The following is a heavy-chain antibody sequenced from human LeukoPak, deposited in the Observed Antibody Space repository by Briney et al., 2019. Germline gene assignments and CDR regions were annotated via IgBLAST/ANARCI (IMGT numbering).Heavy chain of an antibody. CDR1: GGSFSGYY. V-gene: IGHV4-34*01. CDR2: INHSGST. Sequence: SETLSLTCAVYGGSFSGYYWSWIRQPPGKGLEWIGEINHSGSTNYNPSLKSRVTISVDTSKNQFSLKLSSVTAADTAVYYCARGNSSRGYSYGPSTYGMDVWGQGTTVTVSS. J-gene: IGHJ6*02. CDR3: ARGNSSRGYSYGPSTYGMDV. D-gene: IGHD5-18*01.